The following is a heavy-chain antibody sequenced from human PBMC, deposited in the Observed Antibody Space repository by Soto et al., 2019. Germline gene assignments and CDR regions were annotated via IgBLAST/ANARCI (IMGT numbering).Heavy chain of an antibody. CDR3: ARDTIYDSSGYYLANYGMDV. Sequence: GGSLRLSCAASGFTFSSYSMNWVRQAPGKGLEWVSYISSSSSTIYYADSVKGRFTISRDNAKNSLYLQMNSLRDEDTAVYYCARDTIYDSSGYYLANYGMDVWGQGTTVTVSS. D-gene: IGHD3-22*01. CDR1: GFTFSSYS. J-gene: IGHJ6*02. CDR2: ISSSSSTI. V-gene: IGHV3-48*02.